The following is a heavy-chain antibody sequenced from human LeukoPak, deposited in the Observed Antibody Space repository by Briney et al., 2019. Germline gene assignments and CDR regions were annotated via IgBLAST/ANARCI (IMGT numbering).Heavy chain of an antibody. Sequence: GGSLRLSCAASGISFNNYWMHWVRQAPGKGLVCASRVNSDGSSTVYADSVKGRFTISRDNARTTVYLQMSSLRLDDTATYYCATGLGHYYDYWGQGSLVTVSS. CDR2: VNSDGSST. J-gene: IGHJ4*02. D-gene: IGHD3-22*01. V-gene: IGHV3-74*01. CDR1: GISFNNYW. CDR3: ATGLGHYYDY.